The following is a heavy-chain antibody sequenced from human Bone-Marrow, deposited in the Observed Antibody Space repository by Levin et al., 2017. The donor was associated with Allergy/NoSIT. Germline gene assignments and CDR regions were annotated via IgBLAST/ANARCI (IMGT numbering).Heavy chain of an antibody. Sequence: PSETLSLTCAVYGGSFSGYYWSWIRQPPGKGLEWIGEINHSGSTNYNPSLKSRVTISVDTSKNQFSLKLSSVTAADTAVYYCARGLIWGSYRRGGYSWFDPWGQGTLVTVSS. CDR2: INHSGST. CDR3: ARGLIWGSYRRGGYSWFDP. CDR1: GGSFSGYY. J-gene: IGHJ5*02. V-gene: IGHV4-34*01. D-gene: IGHD3-16*02.